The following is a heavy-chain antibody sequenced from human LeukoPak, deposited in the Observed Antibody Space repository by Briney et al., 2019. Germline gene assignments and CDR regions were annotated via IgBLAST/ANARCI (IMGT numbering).Heavy chain of an antibody. CDR1: GFTFSSYG. CDR3: ARDSRLTIRPTSPTWFDP. J-gene: IGHJ5*02. Sequence: GGSLRLSCAASGFTFSSYGMHWVRQAPGKGLEWVAVISYDGSNKYYADSVKGRFTISRDNSKNTLYLQMNSLRAEDTAVYYCARDSRLTIRPTSPTWFDPWGQGTLVTVSS. CDR2: ISYDGSNK. V-gene: IGHV3-30*03. D-gene: IGHD2-2*01.